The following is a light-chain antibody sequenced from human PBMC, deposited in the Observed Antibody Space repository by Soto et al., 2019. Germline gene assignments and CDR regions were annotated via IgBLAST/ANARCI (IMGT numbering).Light chain of an antibody. J-gene: IGKJ2*01. CDR2: GAS. Sequence: EIVLTKSPGTLSLSPGERATLSCRASQSVSSSYLAWYQQKPGQAPRLLIYGASGRATGIPDRFSGSGSGTDFTHTISRLEPEDFAVYYCQQYGSSSYTFGQGTKLEIK. CDR1: QSVSSSY. V-gene: IGKV3-20*01. CDR3: QQYGSSSYT.